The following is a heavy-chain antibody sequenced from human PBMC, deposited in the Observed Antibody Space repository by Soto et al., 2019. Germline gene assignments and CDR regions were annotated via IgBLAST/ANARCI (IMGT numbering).Heavy chain of an antibody. CDR1: GFMFSNYA. D-gene: IGHD2-21*01. Sequence: HLGGSLRLSCSASGFMFSNYAMHWVRQAPGKGLEYVSGISTNGGSTYYADSVKGRFTISRDNSKNTLFLQMSSLRAEDTAVYYCVKVGIANAFDVWGQGTMVTVSS. CDR2: ISTNGGST. CDR3: VKVGIANAFDV. V-gene: IGHV3-64D*06. J-gene: IGHJ3*01.